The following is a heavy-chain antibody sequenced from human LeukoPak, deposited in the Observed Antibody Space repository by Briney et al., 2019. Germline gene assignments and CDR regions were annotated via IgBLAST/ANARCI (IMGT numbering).Heavy chain of an antibody. CDR1: GYTFTGYY. V-gene: IGHV1/OR15-2*01. CDR3: ARASFDH. Sequence: ASVKVSCKASGYTFTGYYMHWVRQAPGQGPEWIGWISTYNGNTKYALKFQDRVTLTRDTSTTTAYMELKSLTSDDRAVYYCARASFDHWGQGTLVIVSS. CDR2: ISTYNGNT. J-gene: IGHJ4*02.